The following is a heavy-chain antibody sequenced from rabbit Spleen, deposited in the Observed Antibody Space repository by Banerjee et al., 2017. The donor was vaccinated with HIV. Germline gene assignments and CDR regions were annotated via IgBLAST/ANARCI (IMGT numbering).Heavy chain of an antibody. CDR2: IYAGKGDT. D-gene: IGHD1-1*01. CDR1: GFDFSNYY. CDR3: AREDVGGSYTL. Sequence: QLEESGGDLVQPGGSLTLSCKASGFDFSNYYLSWVRQAPGKGLEWIGIIYAGKGDTDYANSVKGRFTLSSDNAQNTVDLQMHSLTAADTATYFCAREDVGGSYTLWGQGTLVTVS. V-gene: IGHV1S7*01. J-gene: IGHJ4*01.